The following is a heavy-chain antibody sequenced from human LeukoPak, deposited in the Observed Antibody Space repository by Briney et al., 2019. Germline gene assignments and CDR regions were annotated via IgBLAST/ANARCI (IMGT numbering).Heavy chain of an antibody. J-gene: IGHJ4*02. CDR1: GYTFTGYY. CDR3: ARYSRLIAAAGSSPY. CDR2: INPNSGGT. V-gene: IGHV1-2*02. D-gene: IGHD6-13*01. Sequence: GASVKVSCKASGYTFTGYYMHWVRQAPGQGLEWMGWINPNSGGTNYAQKFQGRVTMTRDTSISTAYMELSRLRSDDTAVYYCARYSRLIAAAGSSPYWGQGTLVTVSS.